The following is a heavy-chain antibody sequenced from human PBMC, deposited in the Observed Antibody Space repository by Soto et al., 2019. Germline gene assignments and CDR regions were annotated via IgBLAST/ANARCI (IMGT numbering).Heavy chain of an antibody. J-gene: IGHJ6*02. V-gene: IGHV1-69*06. CDR1: GGTFSSYA. D-gene: IGHD2-2*01. CDR2: IIPIFGTA. Sequence: QVQLVQSGAEVKKPGSSVKVSCKASGGTFSSYAISWVRQAPGQGLEWMGGIIPIFGTANYAQTFQGRVTITADNATSTAYMELSSMRSEDTAVYYCARGGAIVVVPAAIQRYYYYYGMDVWGQGTTVTVSS. CDR3: ARGGAIVVVPAAIQRYYYYYGMDV.